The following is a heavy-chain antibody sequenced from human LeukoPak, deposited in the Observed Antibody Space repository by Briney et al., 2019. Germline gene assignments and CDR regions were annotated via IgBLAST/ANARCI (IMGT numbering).Heavy chain of an antibody. V-gene: IGHV3-7*01. Sequence: QTGGSQRLSCAASGFTVSSFWMSWVRQAPGKGPEWVANINQESNEKYYVDSVRGRFTISRDNAKNSLSLQMNSLRVEDTAVYYCAREVDRSFGYWGQGDLVTVSS. D-gene: IGHD2-15*01. CDR2: INQESNEK. J-gene: IGHJ4*02. CDR3: AREVDRSFGY. CDR1: GFTVSSFW.